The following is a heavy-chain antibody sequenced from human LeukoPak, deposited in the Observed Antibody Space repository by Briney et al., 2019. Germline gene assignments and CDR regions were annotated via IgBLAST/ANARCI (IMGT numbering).Heavy chain of an antibody. J-gene: IGHJ6*03. D-gene: IGHD2-2*02. Sequence: GGSLRLSCAASGFTFSSYWMSWVRQAPGKGLEWVSAISGSGGSTYYADSVKGRFTISRDNSKNTLCLQMNSLRAEDTAVYYCAKEAVVVPAAIRHYYYYMDVWGKGTTVTVSS. V-gene: IGHV3-23*01. CDR2: ISGSGGST. CDR3: AKEAVVVPAAIRHYYYYMDV. CDR1: GFTFSSYW.